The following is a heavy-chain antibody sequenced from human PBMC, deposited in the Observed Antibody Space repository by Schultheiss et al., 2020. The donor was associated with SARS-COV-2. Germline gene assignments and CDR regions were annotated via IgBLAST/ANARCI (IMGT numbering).Heavy chain of an antibody. Sequence: GSLRLSCTVSGGSISSYYWSWIRQPAGKGLEWIGRIYTSGSTNYNPSLKSRVTISVDTSKNQFSLKLSSVTAADTAVYYCASPAPFDYWGQGTLVTVSS. CDR1: GGSISSYY. CDR2: IYTSGST. J-gene: IGHJ4*02. V-gene: IGHV4-4*07. CDR3: ASPAPFDY.